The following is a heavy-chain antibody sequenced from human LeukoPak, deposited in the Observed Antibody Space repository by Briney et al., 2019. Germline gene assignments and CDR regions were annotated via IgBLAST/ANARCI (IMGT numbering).Heavy chain of an antibody. V-gene: IGHV3-21*04. D-gene: IGHD2-15*01. J-gene: IGHJ3*02. CDR2: ISSSSSYI. CDR3: ARDFQGCSGGSCYEAFDI. Sequence: GGSLRLSCAASGFTFSSYSMNWVRQAPGKGLEWVSSISSSSSYIYYADSVKGRFTISRDNAKNSLYLQMNSLRAEDTAVYYCARDFQGCSGGSCYEAFDIWGQGTMVTVSS. CDR1: GFTFSSYS.